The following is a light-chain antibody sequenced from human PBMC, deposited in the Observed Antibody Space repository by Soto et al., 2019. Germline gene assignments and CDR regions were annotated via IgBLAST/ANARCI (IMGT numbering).Light chain of an antibody. CDR3: QQYHNWPPMT. J-gene: IGKJ2*01. V-gene: IGKV3-15*01. CDR2: AAS. Sequence: EVVMTQSPATLSLSPGDRATLSCRASQSVSFNLAWYQQRPGQAPTLLIYAASSRVAGVPARFSGSGSGTEFTLTISSLQSEDFAVYFCQQYHNWPPMTFGQGTRLEI. CDR1: QSVSFN.